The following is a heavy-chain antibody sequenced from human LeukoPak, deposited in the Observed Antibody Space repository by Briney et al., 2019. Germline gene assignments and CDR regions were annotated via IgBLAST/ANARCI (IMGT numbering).Heavy chain of an antibody. CDR2: IIPISGTA. CDR1: GGTFSSYA. D-gene: IGHD3-3*01. J-gene: IGHJ6*02. CDR3: ARTSRVWSGYIYYYGMDV. Sequence: ASVKVSCKASGGTFSSYAISWVRQAPGQGLEWMGGIIPISGTANYAQKFQGRVTITADESTSTAYMELSSLRSEDTAVYYCARTSRVWSGYIYYYGMDVWGQGTTVTVSS. V-gene: IGHV1-69*01.